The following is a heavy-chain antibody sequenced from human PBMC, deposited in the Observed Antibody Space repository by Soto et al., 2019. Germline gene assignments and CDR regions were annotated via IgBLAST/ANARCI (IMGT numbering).Heavy chain of an antibody. D-gene: IGHD6-6*01. J-gene: IGHJ4*03. CDR1: GGSISSGGYY. V-gene: IGHV4-31*03. Sequence: SETLSLTCTVSGGSISSGGYYWSWIRQHPGKGLEWIGYIYYSGSTYYNPSLKSRVTISVDTSKNQFSLKLSSVTAADTAVYYCARASSDPPLFDYWGKGTTVTVSS. CDR3: ARASSDPPLFDY. CDR2: IYYSGST.